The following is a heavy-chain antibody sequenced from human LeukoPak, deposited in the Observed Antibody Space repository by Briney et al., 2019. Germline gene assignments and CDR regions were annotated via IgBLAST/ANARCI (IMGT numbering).Heavy chain of an antibody. CDR3: ARGLPSGYYGMDV. Sequence: SETLSLTCAVYGGSFSGYYWSRIRQPPGKELEWIGEINHSGSTNYNPSLKSRVTISVDTSKNQFSLKLSSVTAADTAVYYCARGLPSGYYGMDVWGQGTTVTVSS. J-gene: IGHJ6*02. CDR1: GGSFSGYY. V-gene: IGHV4-34*01. D-gene: IGHD3-10*01. CDR2: INHSGST.